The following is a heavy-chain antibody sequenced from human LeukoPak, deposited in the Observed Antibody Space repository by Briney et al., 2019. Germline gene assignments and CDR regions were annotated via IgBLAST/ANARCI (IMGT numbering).Heavy chain of an antibody. CDR1: VFTFSTYA. CDR3: AKGTSSLGDY. Sequence: PGGSLRLSCAASVFTFSTYAMTLVRQAPGKGLEWVSTISGSGGSTYYADSVKGRFTISRDNSKNTLYLQMNSLRAEDTAVYYCAKGTSSLGDYWGQGTLVTVSS. V-gene: IGHV3-23*01. CDR2: ISGSGGST. D-gene: IGHD3/OR15-3a*01. J-gene: IGHJ4*02.